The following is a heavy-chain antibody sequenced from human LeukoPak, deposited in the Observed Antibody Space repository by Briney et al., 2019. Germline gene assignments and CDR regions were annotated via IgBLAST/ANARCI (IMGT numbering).Heavy chain of an antibody. CDR3: IKDMGFDLLKDAFDL. CDR2: INWRSDFI. Sequence: GRSLRLSCAGSGFNFGDYAIHWVRQAPGKGLEWVCGINWRSDFIAYADSVRGRFTISRDNAQNSLYLQMYSLKIEDTAFYYCIKDMGFDLLKDAFDLWGQGMLFTVSS. V-gene: IGHV3-9*01. D-gene: IGHD1-26*01. J-gene: IGHJ3*01. CDR1: GFNFGDYA.